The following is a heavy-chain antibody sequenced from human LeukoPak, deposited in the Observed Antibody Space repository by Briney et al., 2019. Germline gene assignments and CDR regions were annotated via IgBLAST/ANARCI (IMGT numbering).Heavy chain of an antibody. V-gene: IGHV3-21*01. CDR3: ARDLDTGSSSAY. J-gene: IGHJ4*02. CDR1: GFTFSSYS. Sequence: PGGSLRLSCAASGFTFSSYSMNWVRQAPGKGLEWVSSISSSSSYIYYADSVKGRFTISRDNAKNSLYLQMNSLRAEDTAVYYCARDLDTGSSSAYWGQGTLVTVSS. D-gene: IGHD6-6*01. CDR2: ISSSSSYI.